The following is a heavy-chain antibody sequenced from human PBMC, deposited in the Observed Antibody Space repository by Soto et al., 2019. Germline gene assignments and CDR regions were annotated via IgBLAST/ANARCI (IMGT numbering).Heavy chain of an antibody. CDR1: GFTFSSYA. CDR3: AKEGGPYSSSWSAFDY. Sequence: GGSLRLSCAASGFTFSSYAMSWVRQAPGKGLEWVSAISGSGGSTYYADSVKGRFTISRDNSKNTLYLQMNSLRAEDTAVYYCAKEGGPYSSSWSAFDYWGQGTLVTVSS. J-gene: IGHJ4*02. CDR2: ISGSGGST. V-gene: IGHV3-23*01. D-gene: IGHD6-13*01.